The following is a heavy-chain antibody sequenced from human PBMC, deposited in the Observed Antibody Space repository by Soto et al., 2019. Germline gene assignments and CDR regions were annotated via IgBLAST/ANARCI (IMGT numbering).Heavy chain of an antibody. D-gene: IGHD6-13*01. CDR1: GFTFSDYY. CDR3: AKGQIAATGQNRFDT. Sequence: GGSLRLSCAASGFTFSDYYMSWIRQAPGKGLEWVSGISGSGGSTDYADSVKGRFTISRDNSKNTLDLQMNSLRDYDTAVYYCAKGQIAATGQNRFDTWGQGARVTVSS. CDR2: ISGSGGST. J-gene: IGHJ5*02. V-gene: IGHV3-23*01.